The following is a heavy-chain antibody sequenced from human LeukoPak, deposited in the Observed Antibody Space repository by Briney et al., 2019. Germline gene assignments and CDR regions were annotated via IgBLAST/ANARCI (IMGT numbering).Heavy chain of an antibody. D-gene: IGHD6-19*01. CDR3: ARGCSGPYPRLDY. CDR1: GGSISSYY. J-gene: IGHJ4*02. V-gene: IGHV4-59*01. Sequence: SETLSLTCTVSGGSISSYYWSWIRQSPGKGLEWIGYIFYSGSTNYSPSLKSRVTISVDTSKNQFSLKLSSVTAADTAVYYCARGCSGPYPRLDYWGQGSLVTVSS. CDR2: IFYSGST.